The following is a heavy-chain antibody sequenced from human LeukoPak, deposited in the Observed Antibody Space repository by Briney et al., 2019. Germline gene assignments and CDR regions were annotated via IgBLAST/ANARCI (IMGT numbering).Heavy chain of an antibody. Sequence: ASVKVSCKPSENTLPSYDITWVRQALGKGLEWMGWMNPNSGNTGYAQKFQGRVTMTRNTSISTAYMELSSLRSEDTAVYYCARAPSGDWFDPWGQGTLVTVSS. D-gene: IGHD3-3*01. J-gene: IGHJ5*02. CDR1: ENTLPSYD. CDR2: MNPNSGNT. CDR3: ARAPSGDWFDP. V-gene: IGHV1-8*01.